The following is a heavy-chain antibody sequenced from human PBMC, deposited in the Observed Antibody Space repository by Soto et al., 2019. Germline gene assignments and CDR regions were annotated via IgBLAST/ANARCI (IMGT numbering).Heavy chain of an antibody. CDR2: ISWNSGSI. J-gene: IGHJ4*02. V-gene: IGHV3-9*01. D-gene: IGHD3-10*01. Sequence: PGGSLRLSCAASGFTFDDYAMHWVRQAPGKGLEWVSGISWNSGSIGYADSVKGRFTISRDNAKNSLYLQMNSLRAEDTALYYCAKPLRRITMVRGANLEFDYWGQGTLVTVS. CDR1: GFTFDDYA. CDR3: AKPLRRITMVRGANLEFDY.